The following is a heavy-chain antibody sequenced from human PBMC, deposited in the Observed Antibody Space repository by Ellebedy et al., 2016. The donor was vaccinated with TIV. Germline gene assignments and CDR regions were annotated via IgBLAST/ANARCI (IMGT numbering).Heavy chain of an antibody. J-gene: IGHJ6*02. Sequence: MPSETLSLTCSVSGGSISSSSYYWGWIRQPPGKGLEWIGSIYYSGRTYYKPSLKSRVTISVDTSKNQFSLKLSSVTAADTAVYYCARQATYYDILTGYRVDYYYGMDVWGQGTTVTVSS. CDR3: ARQATYYDILTGYRVDYYYGMDV. CDR1: GGSISSSSYY. V-gene: IGHV4-39*01. D-gene: IGHD3-9*01. CDR2: IYYSGRT.